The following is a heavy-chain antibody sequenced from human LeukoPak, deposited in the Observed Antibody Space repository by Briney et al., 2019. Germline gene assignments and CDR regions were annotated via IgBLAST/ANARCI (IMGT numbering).Heavy chain of an antibody. V-gene: IGHV4-59*08. D-gene: IGHD3-10*01. CDR2: IYYSGST. J-gene: IGHJ4*02. CDR3: ARQSSGRSYGSGSSPLYYFDY. CDR1: GGSISSYY. Sequence: SETLSLTCTVSGGSISSYYWSWIRQPPGKGLEWIGHIYYSGSTNYNPSLKNRVTISVDTSKSQFSLKVSSVTAADTAVYSCARQSSGRSYGSGSSPLYYFDYWGQGILVTVSS.